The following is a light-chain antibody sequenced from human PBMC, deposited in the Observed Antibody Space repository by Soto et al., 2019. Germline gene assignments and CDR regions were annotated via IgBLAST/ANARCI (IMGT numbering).Light chain of an antibody. CDR1: QSISTW. CDR2: KAS. CDR3: QQSFSTLRGT. V-gene: IGKV1-5*03. Sequence: DIQMTQSPSTLSASVGDRVTITCRASQSISTWLAWYQQKPGKAPKFLIYKASSLESGVPSRFSGSGSGTDFTLTISSLQPEDFATYYCQQSFSTLRGTFGPGTKVDIK. J-gene: IGKJ3*01.